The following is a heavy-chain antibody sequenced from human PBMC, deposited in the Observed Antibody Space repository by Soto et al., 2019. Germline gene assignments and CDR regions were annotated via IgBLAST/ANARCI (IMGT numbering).Heavy chain of an antibody. CDR2: IYSDGTT. D-gene: IGHD2-2*01. V-gene: IGHV4-4*07. CDR3: SRVGCSNSKCYTRGMDV. J-gene: IGHJ6*02. CDR1: GGSISGYY. Sequence: PSETLSLTCTVSGGSISGYYWSWVRQPAGKGLEWVGRIYSDGTTNYSPSLKSRVTMSLDTSKDQFSLHLNSVTAADTAVYYCSRVGCSNSKCYTRGMDVWGQGTTVTVS.